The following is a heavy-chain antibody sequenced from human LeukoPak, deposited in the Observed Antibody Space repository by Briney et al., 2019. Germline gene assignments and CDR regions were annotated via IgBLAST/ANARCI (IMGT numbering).Heavy chain of an antibody. D-gene: IGHD1-26*01. CDR3: ASRLGKAFDI. J-gene: IGHJ3*02. CDR1: GFTFSSYA. V-gene: IGHV3-23*01. CDR2: ISGSGSST. Sequence: GSLRLSCAASGFTFSSYAMNWVRQAPGKGLEWVSAISGSGSSTYYADSVKGRFTISRDNSKNTLYLQMNTLGAEDTAVYYCASRLGKAFDIWGQGTMVTVSS.